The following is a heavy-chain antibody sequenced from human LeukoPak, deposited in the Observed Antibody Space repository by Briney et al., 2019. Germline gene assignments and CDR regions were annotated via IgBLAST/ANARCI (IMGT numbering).Heavy chain of an antibody. CDR2: IKQDGSEK. J-gene: IGHJ4*02. CDR1: GFTVSSNY. D-gene: IGHD2-2*01. V-gene: IGHV3-7*01. CDR3: ARLPAYCSSTSCYYDY. Sequence: GGSLRLSCAASGFTVSSNYMSWVRQAPGKGLEWVANIKQDGSEKYYVDSVKGRFTISRDNAKNSLYLQMNSLRAEDTAVYYCARLPAYCSSTSCYYDYWGQGTLVTVSS.